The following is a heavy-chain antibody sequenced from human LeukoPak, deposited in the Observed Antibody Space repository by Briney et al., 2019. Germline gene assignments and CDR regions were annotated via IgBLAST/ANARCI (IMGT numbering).Heavy chain of an antibody. CDR2: IKEDGSEK. Sequence: GGSLRLSCAASGFTFSSYWMNWVRQLPGKGLEWVASIKEDGSEKYYVDSVKGRFTISRDNAKNSLYLQMTSLGAEDTALYYCARGKGIAAFWGQGTLVTVSS. D-gene: IGHD6-13*01. J-gene: IGHJ4*02. CDR1: GFTFSSYW. CDR3: ARGKGIAAF. V-gene: IGHV3-7*01.